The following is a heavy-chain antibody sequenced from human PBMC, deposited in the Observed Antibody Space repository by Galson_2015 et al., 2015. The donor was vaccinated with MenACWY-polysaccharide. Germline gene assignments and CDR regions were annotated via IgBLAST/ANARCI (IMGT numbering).Heavy chain of an antibody. V-gene: IGHV3-74*01. CDR1: GLRFSSFW. J-gene: IGHJ3*02. D-gene: IGHD2-2*02. Sequence: SLRLSCAASGLRFSSFWMNWVRQVPGEGLVWVSRIKSDGSITTYADSVKGRFTISRDNAKNTLYLQMNSLRAEDTAVYYCAREREHCDGITCYKPFDIWGQATMVTVSS. CDR2: IKSDGSIT. CDR3: AREREHCDGITCYKPFDI.